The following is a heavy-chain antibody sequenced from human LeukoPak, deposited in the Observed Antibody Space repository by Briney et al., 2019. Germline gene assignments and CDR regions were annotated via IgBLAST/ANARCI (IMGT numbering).Heavy chain of an antibody. V-gene: IGHV3-7*01. CDR3: ARGLYYDFWSAYKIFDY. CDR2: IKEDGSEK. Sequence: PGGSLRLFCAASGFTFSSYWMSWVRQAPGKGLEWVANIKEDGSEKYYVDSVKGRFTISRDNAKTSVYLQMNSLRAEDTAVYYCARGLYYDFWSAYKIFDYWGQGTLVTVSS. J-gene: IGHJ4*02. CDR1: GFTFSSYW. D-gene: IGHD3-3*01.